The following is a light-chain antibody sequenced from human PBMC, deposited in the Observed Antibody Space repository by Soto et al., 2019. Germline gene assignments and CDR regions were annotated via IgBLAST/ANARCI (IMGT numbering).Light chain of an antibody. Sequence: EIVMTQSPATLSVSPGERATLSCRASQSVSSNLAWYQQKPGQAPRLLIYGASTRATGIPARFSGSGSGTEFTLTISSLQSEDFAVYYCQQYNNWPWTFGPGTKVEI. CDR3: QQYNNWPWT. V-gene: IGKV3-15*01. CDR2: GAS. J-gene: IGKJ1*01. CDR1: QSVSSN.